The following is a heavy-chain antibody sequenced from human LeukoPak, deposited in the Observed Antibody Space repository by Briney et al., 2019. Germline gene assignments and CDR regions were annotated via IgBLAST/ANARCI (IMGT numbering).Heavy chain of an antibody. Sequence: SVKVSCKASGYTFTSYNMHWVRQAPGQGLEWMGGIIPIFGTANYAQKFQGRVTITADESTSTAYMELSSLRSEDTAVYYCARPSGDDSSGPHAFDIWGQGTMVTVSS. D-gene: IGHD3-22*01. CDR2: IIPIFGTA. J-gene: IGHJ3*02. CDR3: ARPSGDDSSGPHAFDI. V-gene: IGHV1-69*13. CDR1: GYTFTSYN.